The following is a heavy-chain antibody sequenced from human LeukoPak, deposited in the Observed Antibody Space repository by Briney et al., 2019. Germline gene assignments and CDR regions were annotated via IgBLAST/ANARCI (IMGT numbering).Heavy chain of an antibody. CDR3: AKDQAGYSNYFEH. CDR1: GFTFSSYE. Sequence: GGSQRLSCAASGFTFSSYEMNWVRQAPGKGLEWVSYISSSGSTIYYADSVKGRFTISRDNAKNSLYLQMNSLRAEDTAVYYCAKDQAGYSNYFEHWGQGTPVTVSS. V-gene: IGHV3-48*03. CDR2: ISSSGSTI. J-gene: IGHJ4*02. D-gene: IGHD5-18*01.